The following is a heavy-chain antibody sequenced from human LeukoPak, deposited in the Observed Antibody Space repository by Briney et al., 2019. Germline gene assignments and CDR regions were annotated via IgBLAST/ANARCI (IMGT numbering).Heavy chain of an antibody. CDR3: ARARLLGPTGVAAFGI. J-gene: IGHJ3*02. Sequence: ASVKVSCKASGGTFSSYAVTWVRQAPGHGLEWMGGILPIFNTSNYAQKLQGRVTITADRSTSTVYMELSTLRSEDTAVYYCARARLLGPTGVAAFGIWGQGTMVTVSS. CDR2: ILPIFNTS. D-gene: IGHD2-8*02. CDR1: GGTFSSYA. V-gene: IGHV1-69*06.